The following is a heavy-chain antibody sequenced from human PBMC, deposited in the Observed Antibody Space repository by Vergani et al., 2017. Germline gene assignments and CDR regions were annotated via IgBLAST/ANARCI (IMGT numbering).Heavy chain of an antibody. CDR1: GCTSSYYG. CDR2: ISYDGTQK. Sequence: QVHLVESGGGVVQPGRSLRLSCVVSGCTSSYYGMHWVRQAPGKGLEWVAVISYDGTQKYYADSVKGRFTIARDNSKSTLYLQMNILRTEDTAVYYCATKSCGTPGWPKEYLREWGQGNLVNVS. CDR3: ATKSCGTPGWPKEYLRE. D-gene: IGHD2-15*01. V-gene: IGHV3-30*03. J-gene: IGHJ1*01.